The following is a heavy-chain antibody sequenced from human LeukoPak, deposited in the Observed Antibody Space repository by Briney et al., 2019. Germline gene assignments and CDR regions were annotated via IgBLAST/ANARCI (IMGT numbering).Heavy chain of an antibody. CDR2: ITPVIDVS. CDR3: ARVNLRGSQYNWFDP. J-gene: IGHJ5*02. V-gene: IGHV1-69*02. CDR1: GGSLNSHI. Sequence: ASVTVSCKASGGSLNSHIFTWVRQAPGQGLEWMGKITPVIDVSKYAQKFQGRLTITADKSTATVYMELSGLKSDDTAVYYCARVNLRGSQYNWFDPWGQGTLVTVSS. D-gene: IGHD1-26*01.